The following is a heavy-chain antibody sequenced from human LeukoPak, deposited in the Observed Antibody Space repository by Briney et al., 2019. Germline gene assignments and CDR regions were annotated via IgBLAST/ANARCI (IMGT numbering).Heavy chain of an antibody. Sequence: PSQTLSLTCTVSGGSISSGGYYWSWIRQHPGKGLEWIGYIYYSGSTYYNPSLKSRVTISVDTSKNQFSQKLSSVTAADTAVYYCARDRSGYGHVDYWGQGTLVTVSS. V-gene: IGHV4-31*03. CDR1: GGSISSGGYY. J-gene: IGHJ4*02. CDR2: IYYSGST. D-gene: IGHD5-12*01. CDR3: ARDRSGYGHVDY.